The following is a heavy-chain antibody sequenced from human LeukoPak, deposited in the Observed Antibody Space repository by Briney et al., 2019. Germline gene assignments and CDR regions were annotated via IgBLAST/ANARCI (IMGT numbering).Heavy chain of an antibody. CDR3: ARIGIYYYYMDV. CDR2: IYYSGST. CDR1: GGSISSSSYY. Sequence: SETLSLTCTVSGGSISSSSYYWGWIRQPPGKGLEWIGSIYYSGSTYYNPSLKSRVTISVDTSKNQFSLKLSSVTAADTAVYYCARIGIYYYYMDVWGKGTTVTVSS. J-gene: IGHJ6*03. V-gene: IGHV4-39*07.